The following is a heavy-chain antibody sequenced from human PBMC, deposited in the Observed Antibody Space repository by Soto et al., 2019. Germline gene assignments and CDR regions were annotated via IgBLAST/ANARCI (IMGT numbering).Heavy chain of an antibody. CDR3: ATEGDYY. CDR1: GYSFSVYN. J-gene: IGHJ4*02. Sequence: QVQLVQSGAEVKKPGASVKVSCKASGYSFSVYNIHWVRQAPGQGLEWMGWINPNSGGTNSAQKCQGRVTMTRDMSISTAYMELSRLRSDDTAVYYCATEGDYYWGQGTLVTVSS. CDR2: INPNSGGT. D-gene: IGHD3-16*01. V-gene: IGHV1-2*02.